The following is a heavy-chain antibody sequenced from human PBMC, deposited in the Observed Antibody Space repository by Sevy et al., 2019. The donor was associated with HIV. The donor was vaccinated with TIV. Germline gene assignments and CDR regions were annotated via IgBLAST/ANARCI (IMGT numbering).Heavy chain of an antibody. V-gene: IGHV3-33*01. D-gene: IGHD1-1*01. CDR2: IWYDGRTK. CDR3: ARDSARVIVPTAGFDS. J-gene: IGHJ5*01. Sequence: GGSPRLSCSASGFTFRSFSMHWVRQAPGKGLEWVAAIWYDGRTKQYADSVKGRFTISRDNSKSMLNLEMNSLRAEDTALYFCARDSARVIVPTAGFDSWGQGTVVTVSS. CDR1: GFTFRSFS.